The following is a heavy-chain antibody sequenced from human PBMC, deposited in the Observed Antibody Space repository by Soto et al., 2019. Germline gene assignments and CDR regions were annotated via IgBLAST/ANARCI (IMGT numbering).Heavy chain of an antibody. CDR1: GYTFTDYA. CDR2: INAGTANT. Sequence: QVHLVQSGAEVKKPGASVKISCKASGYTFTDYAMNWVRQAPGQRPEWMGWINAGTANTKYSQTFQGRVTLTRDTSASTAHMELRNLTSEDTAVYYCARDRNYFDYWGQGTLVTVSS. V-gene: IGHV1-3*01. J-gene: IGHJ4*02. CDR3: ARDRNYFDY.